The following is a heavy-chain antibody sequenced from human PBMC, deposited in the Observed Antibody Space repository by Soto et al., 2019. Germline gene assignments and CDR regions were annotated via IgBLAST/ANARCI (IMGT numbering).Heavy chain of an antibody. J-gene: IGHJ4*02. V-gene: IGHV3-33*01. CDR2: IWYDGSNK. CDR3: ARGVVKLGWREYDFWSGYQNTKDNFDY. D-gene: IGHD3-3*01. CDR1: GFTFSSYG. Sequence: GGSLRLSCAASGFTFSSYGMHWVRQAPGKGLEWVAVIWYDGSNKYYADSVKGRFTISRDNSKNTLYLQMNSLRAEDTAVYYCARGVVKLGWREYDFWSGYQNTKDNFDYWGQGTLVTVSS.